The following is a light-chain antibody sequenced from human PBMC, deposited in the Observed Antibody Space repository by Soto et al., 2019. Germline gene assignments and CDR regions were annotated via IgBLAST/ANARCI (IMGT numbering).Light chain of an antibody. CDR1: QSISTW. CDR2: AAS. J-gene: IGKJ5*01. CDR3: QQYYSFPLIT. Sequence: IQMTQSPSTLSASVVDIVTSTCRASQSISTWLAWYQQKPGKVPKLLIYAASSLQGGVPSRFSGSGSGTDFTLTISCLQSEDFATYYCQQYYSFPLITFGQGTRLEI. V-gene: IGKV1-5*01.